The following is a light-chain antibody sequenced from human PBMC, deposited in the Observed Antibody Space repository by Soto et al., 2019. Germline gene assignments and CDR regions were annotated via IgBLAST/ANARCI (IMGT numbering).Light chain of an antibody. V-gene: IGLV3-1*01. CDR3: QARDSRPGV. CDR1: KLGDKY. J-gene: IGLJ1*01. CDR2: QDS. Sequence: SYELAQPPSVSVSTGQTASITCSGDKLGDKYACWYQQKPGQSPVLVIYQDSKRPSGIPERFSGSNSGNTATLTISGTQAMDEADYYCQARDSRPGVFGTRTKVTV.